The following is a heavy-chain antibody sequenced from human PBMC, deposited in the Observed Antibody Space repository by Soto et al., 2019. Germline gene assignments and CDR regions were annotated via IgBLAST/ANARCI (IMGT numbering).Heavy chain of an antibody. CDR3: ARTYYDILTGYFNY. CDR2: IYYSGST. Sequence: SETLSLTCTVSGGSISSSSYYWGWIRQPPGKGLEWIGSIYYSGSTYYNPSLKSRVTISVDTSKNQFSLKLSSVTAADTAVYYCARTYYDILTGYFNYWGQGTLVTVSS. D-gene: IGHD3-9*01. CDR1: GGSISSSSYY. V-gene: IGHV4-39*01. J-gene: IGHJ4*02.